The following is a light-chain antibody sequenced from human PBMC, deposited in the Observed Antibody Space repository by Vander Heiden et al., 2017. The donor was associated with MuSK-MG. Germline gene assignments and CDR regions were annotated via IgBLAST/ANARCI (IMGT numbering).Light chain of an antibody. CDR2: STS. Sequence: EIVLTQSPGTLPLSPGERASLSCRASQSVRSSQLAWYQQKPGQAPRLVIYSTSSRATDFPDRFSGSGSGRDFTLTINRLEPEDFAVYYCQQYESAPRTFGGGTTVELK. CDR1: QSVRSSQ. CDR3: QQYESAPRT. V-gene: IGKV3-20*01. J-gene: IGKJ4*02.